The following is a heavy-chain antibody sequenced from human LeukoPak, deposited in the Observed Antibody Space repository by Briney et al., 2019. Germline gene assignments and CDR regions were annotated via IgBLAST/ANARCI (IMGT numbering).Heavy chain of an antibody. J-gene: IGHJ4*02. Sequence: PSQTLSLTCTVSGGSISSGGYYWSWIRQHPGKGLEWIGYIYYSGSTYYNPSLKSRVTISVDTSKNQFSLKLSSVTAADTAVYYCARGGLHKTYYFDYWGQGTLVTVSS. CDR3: ARGGLHKTYYFDY. CDR2: IYYSGST. V-gene: IGHV4-31*03. D-gene: IGHD3-16*01. CDR1: GGSISSGGYY.